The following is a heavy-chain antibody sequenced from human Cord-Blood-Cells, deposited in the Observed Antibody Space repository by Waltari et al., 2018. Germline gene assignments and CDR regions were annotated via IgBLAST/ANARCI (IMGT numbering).Heavy chain of an antibody. V-gene: IGHV4-59*08. J-gene: IGHJ6*03. CDR2: IYYSGST. CDR1: GCPISSYY. D-gene: IGHD2-15*01. CDR3: ARRSGYCSGGSCYSETYYYYYMDV. Sequence: VQLQESGPGLVKPSETLSLTCTVSGCPISSYYWSWIRQPPGKGLGWIGYIYYSGSTNYNPSLKSRFTISVDTSKNQFSLKLSSVTAADTAVYYCARRSGYCSGGSCYSETYYYYYMDVWGKGTTITVSS.